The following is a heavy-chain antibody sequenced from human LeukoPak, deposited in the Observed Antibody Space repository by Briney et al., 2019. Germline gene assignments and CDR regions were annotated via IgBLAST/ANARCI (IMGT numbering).Heavy chain of an antibody. J-gene: IGHJ4*02. V-gene: IGHV3-11*06. CDR2: ISGSSSYT. CDR1: GFTFSDYY. D-gene: IGHD2-21*01. Sequence: GGSLRLSCAASGFTFSDYYMSWIRQAPGKGLEWVSCISGSSSYTNYADSVKGRFTISRDNAKNSLYLQMNSLRAEDTAVYYCTTETYYRFDYWGQGTLVTVSS. CDR3: TTETYYRFDY.